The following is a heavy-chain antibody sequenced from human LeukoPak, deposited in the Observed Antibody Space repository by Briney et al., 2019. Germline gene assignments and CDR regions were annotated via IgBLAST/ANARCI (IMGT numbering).Heavy chain of an antibody. J-gene: IGHJ4*02. Sequence: AASVKVSCKASGGTFNNYVISWVRQAPGQGLEWVGGIIPVFGTATYARKFQDRVTITTDESTRTAYMEVSSLRSEDTAVYYCARQAFRTGMISADYWGQGTLVTVSS. CDR2: IIPVFGTA. V-gene: IGHV1-69*05. CDR3: ARQAFRTGMISADY. CDR1: GGTFNNYV. D-gene: IGHD1-1*01.